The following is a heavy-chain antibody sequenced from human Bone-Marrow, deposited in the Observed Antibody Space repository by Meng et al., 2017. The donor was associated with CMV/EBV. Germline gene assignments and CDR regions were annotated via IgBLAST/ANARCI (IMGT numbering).Heavy chain of an antibody. V-gene: IGHV1-2*02. CDR3: ARTYNDFWSGYFSGWFDP. D-gene: IGHD3-3*01. CDR2: INPNSGGT. CDR1: GYTFTGHY. J-gene: IGHJ5*02. Sequence: ASVKVSCKASGYTFTGHYMHWVRQAPGQGLEWMGWINPNSGGTNYAQKFQGRVTMTRDTSIRTAYMELSRLRSDDTALYYCARTYNDFWSGYFSGWFDPWGQGTLVTVSS.